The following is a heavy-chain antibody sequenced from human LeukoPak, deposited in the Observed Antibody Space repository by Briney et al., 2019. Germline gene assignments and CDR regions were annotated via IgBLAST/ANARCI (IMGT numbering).Heavy chain of an antibody. CDR3: ARDRGMTTVTR. J-gene: IGHJ4*02. D-gene: IGHD4-17*01. CDR2: INHNGNVN. Sequence: PGGSLRLSCAASGFTFSSYWMNWARQAPGKGLEWVASINHNGNVNYYVDSVKGRFTISRDNAKNSLYLQMNSLRAEDTAVYYCARDRGMTTVTRWGQGTLVTVSS. CDR1: GFTFSSYW. V-gene: IGHV3-7*03.